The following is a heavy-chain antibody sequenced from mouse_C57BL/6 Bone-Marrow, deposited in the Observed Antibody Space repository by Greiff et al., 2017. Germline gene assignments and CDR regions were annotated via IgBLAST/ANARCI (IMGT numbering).Heavy chain of an antibody. J-gene: IGHJ3*01. V-gene: IGHV1-54*01. D-gene: IGHD2-1*01. Sequence: QVQLQQSGAELVRPGTSVKVSCKASGYAFTNYLIEWVKQRPGQGLEWIGVINPGSGGTNYNEKFKGKATLTADKSSSTAYMQLSSLTSEDSAVYFCASTPFYQGWFAYWGQGTLVTVSA. CDR3: ASTPFYQGWFAY. CDR2: INPGSGGT. CDR1: GYAFTNYL.